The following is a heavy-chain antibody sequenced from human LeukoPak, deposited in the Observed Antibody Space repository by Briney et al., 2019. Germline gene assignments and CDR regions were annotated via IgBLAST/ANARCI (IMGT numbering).Heavy chain of an antibody. Sequence: LXXAXXGFTFDDYAMNWVRQVPGRGLEWVSGINWNGRITEYADSVKDRFTISRQNTKNSLYLYMNNLGGEDTALYFCARGSVQLWLRDTYYYMDVWGKGTTVTVSS. CDR2: INWNGRIT. V-gene: IGHV3-20*03. D-gene: IGHD5-18*01. J-gene: IGHJ6*03. CDR1: GFTFDDYA. CDR3: ARGSVQLWLRDTYYYMDV.